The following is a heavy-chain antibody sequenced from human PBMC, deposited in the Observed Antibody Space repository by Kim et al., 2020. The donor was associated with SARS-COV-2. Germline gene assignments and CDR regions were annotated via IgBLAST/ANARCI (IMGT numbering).Heavy chain of an antibody. J-gene: IGHJ6*02. CDR3: AKSRGGRYYNALDV. V-gene: IGHV3-23*01. D-gene: IGHD3-10*01. Sequence: ADFVKGRFTILRDNSKNTLFLELNSLRADDTATYYCAKSRGGRYYNALDVWGQGTTVTVSS.